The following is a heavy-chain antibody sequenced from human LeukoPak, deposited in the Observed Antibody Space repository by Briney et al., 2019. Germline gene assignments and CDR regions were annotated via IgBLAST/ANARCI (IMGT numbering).Heavy chain of an antibody. V-gene: IGHV3-53*01. CDR2: IYSGGST. CDR1: GFTVSSNY. Sequence: PGGSLRLSCAASGFTVSSNYMSWVRQAPGKGLEWVSVIYSGGSTYYADSVKGRFTISRDNSKNTLYLQMNSLRAEDTAVYYCARDSPLAGVDPWGQGTLVTVSS. J-gene: IGHJ5*02. D-gene: IGHD3-10*01. CDR3: ARDSPLAGVDP.